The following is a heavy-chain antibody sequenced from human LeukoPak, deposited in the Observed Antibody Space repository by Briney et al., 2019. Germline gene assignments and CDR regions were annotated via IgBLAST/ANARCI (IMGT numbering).Heavy chain of an antibody. Sequence: PSETLSLTCAVYGGSFSGYYWSWIRQPPGKGLEWIGEINHSGSTNYNPSPKSRVTISVDTSKNQFSLKLSSVTAADTAVYYCASSVVAASSLDYWGQGTLVTVSS. D-gene: IGHD2-15*01. J-gene: IGHJ4*02. CDR1: GGSFSGYY. CDR2: INHSGST. V-gene: IGHV4-34*01. CDR3: ASSVVAASSLDY.